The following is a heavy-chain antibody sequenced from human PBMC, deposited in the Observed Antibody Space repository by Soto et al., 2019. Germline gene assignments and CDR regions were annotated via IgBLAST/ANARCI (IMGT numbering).Heavy chain of an antibody. V-gene: IGHV4-59*08. J-gene: IGHJ4*02. CDR2: IYYSGST. CDR3: ARHVSGELLYYFDY. D-gene: IGHD3-16*01. Sequence: SETLSLTCTVSGGSISSYYWSWIRQPPGKGLEWIGYIYYSGSTNYSPSLKSRVTISVDTSKNQFSLKLSSVTAADTAVYYCARHVSGELLYYFDYWGQGTLVTVSS. CDR1: GGSISSYY.